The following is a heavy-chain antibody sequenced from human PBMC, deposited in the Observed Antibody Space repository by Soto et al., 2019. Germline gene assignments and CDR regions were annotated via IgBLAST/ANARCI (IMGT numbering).Heavy chain of an antibody. CDR3: ARVARYDSSGYYLVFDY. Sequence: GGSLRLSCAASGFTFSSYAMNWLRQAPGKGLEWVSAIRGRGGSTYYADSVKGRFTISRDNSKNTLYLQMNSLRAEDTAVYYCARVARYDSSGYYLVFDYWGQGTLVTVS. J-gene: IGHJ4*02. D-gene: IGHD3-22*01. V-gene: IGHV3-23*01. CDR1: GFTFSSYA. CDR2: IRGRGGST.